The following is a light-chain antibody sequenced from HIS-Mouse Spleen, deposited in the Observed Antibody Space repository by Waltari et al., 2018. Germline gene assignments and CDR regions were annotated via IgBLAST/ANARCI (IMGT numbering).Light chain of an antibody. Sequence: DIVMTQSPDSLAVSLGERATINCKSSQSVLYSSNNKNYLAWYRQKPGQPPKRLIYWASTRESGVPDRFSGSGSGTDFTLTISSLQAEDVAVYYCQQYYSTPLFTFGPGTKVDIK. J-gene: IGKJ3*01. V-gene: IGKV4-1*01. CDR2: WAS. CDR3: QQYYSTPLFT. CDR1: QSVLYSSNNKNY.